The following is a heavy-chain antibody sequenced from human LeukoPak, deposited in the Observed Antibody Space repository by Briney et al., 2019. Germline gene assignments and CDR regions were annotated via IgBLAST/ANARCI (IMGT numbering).Heavy chain of an antibody. V-gene: IGHV4-59*01. CDR2: IYNSGST. CDR1: GASTSSYY. CDR3: ARSPMVRGIIIGRFDY. D-gene: IGHD3-10*01. Sequence: SETLSLTCSVSGASTSSYYWSWIRQPPGKGLEWIGYIYNSGSTNYNPSLKSRVTISVDTSKNQFSLKLSSVTAADTAVYYCARSPMVRGIIIGRFDYWGQGTLVTVSS. J-gene: IGHJ4*02.